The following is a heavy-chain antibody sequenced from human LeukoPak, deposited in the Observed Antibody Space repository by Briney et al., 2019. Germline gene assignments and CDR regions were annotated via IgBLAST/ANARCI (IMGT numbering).Heavy chain of an antibody. D-gene: IGHD5-18*01. Sequence: GGSLRLSCAASGLTVNDNYMNWVRQAPGKGLEWVSALYIGGNTYYADSVRGRFTISRDNSKNTLYLQMNSLRAEDTAIYYCMTAAGYNFGQYWGQGTLVTVPS. CDR2: LYIGGNT. J-gene: IGHJ4*02. V-gene: IGHV3-53*01. CDR3: MTAAGYNFGQY. CDR1: GLTVNDNY.